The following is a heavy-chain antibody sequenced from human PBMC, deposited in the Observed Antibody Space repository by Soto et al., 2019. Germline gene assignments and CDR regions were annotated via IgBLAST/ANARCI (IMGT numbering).Heavy chain of an antibody. CDR3: ARHHGPTTSENWFDP. Sequence: QVHLVQSGVEVKTPGASVKVSCQASGYTFFTYDISWVRQAPGQGLEWLGWISTYSGDIKYAQKFQGRVTMTTDTSTPTAYLEPRSLRSADTAVYDRARHHGPTTSENWFDPWGQGTLVTVSS. D-gene: IGHD5-12*01. V-gene: IGHV1-18*01. CDR1: GYTFFTYD. CDR2: ISTYSGDI. J-gene: IGHJ5*02.